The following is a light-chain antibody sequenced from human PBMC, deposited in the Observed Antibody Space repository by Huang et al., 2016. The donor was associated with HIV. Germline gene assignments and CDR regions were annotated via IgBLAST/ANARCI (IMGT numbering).Light chain of an antibody. Sequence: EVVMTQSPATLSVSPGDRAILSCRASQRVMSNLAWYQQTPGQAPRLLIYDASTRATDIPARFSGSGSGAEFTLTISSLQSEDSALYFCQQYNYWPTFGRGTKVEIK. CDR2: DAS. CDR1: QRVMSN. J-gene: IGKJ1*01. V-gene: IGKV3D-15*01. CDR3: QQYNYWPT.